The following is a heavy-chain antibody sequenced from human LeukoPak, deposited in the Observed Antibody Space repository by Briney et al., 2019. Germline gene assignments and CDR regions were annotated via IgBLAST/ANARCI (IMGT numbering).Heavy chain of an antibody. CDR1: GGSISSGSYY. CDR2: IYTSVSA. V-gene: IGHV4-61*02. CDR3: AGRTVVFDY. D-gene: IGHD4-23*01. Sequence: SGTLSLTCTVSGGSISSGSYYWSWIRQPAGKGLASIGRIYTSVSANYKASLKSRVPIAVETSKNQFSLKLRSLTPAHTAVYYCAGRTVVFDYWGQGTLVTDSS. J-gene: IGHJ4*02.